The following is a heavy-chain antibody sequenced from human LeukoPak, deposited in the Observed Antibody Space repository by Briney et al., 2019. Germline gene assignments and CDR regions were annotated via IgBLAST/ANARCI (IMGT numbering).Heavy chain of an antibody. Sequence: GGSLRLSCAASGFTFSSYSMNWVRQAPGKGLEWVSSISSSSSTIYYADSVKGRFTISRDNSKNTLYLQMNSLGAEDTAVYYCARDYCGGDCSIFDYWGQGTLVTVSS. D-gene: IGHD2-21*02. J-gene: IGHJ4*02. CDR3: ARDYCGGDCSIFDY. V-gene: IGHV3-48*01. CDR2: ISSSSSTI. CDR1: GFTFSSYS.